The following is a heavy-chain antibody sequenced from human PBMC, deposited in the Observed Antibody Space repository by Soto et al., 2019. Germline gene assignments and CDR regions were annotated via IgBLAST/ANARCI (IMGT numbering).Heavy chain of an antibody. CDR3: VRSIDEQTAN. D-gene: IGHD2-21*02. CDR2: IYRDGST. Sequence: EVQLVESGGGLVQPGGSLTLSCAASGLTVSRNYMTWVRQAPGKGLEWVSIIYRDGSTYYADSVTGRFTISRDHSKNTLFLQMNSLKADDTAVYYCVRSIDEQTANWGRGTLVTVSS. V-gene: IGHV3-66*01. J-gene: IGHJ4*02. CDR1: GLTVSRNY.